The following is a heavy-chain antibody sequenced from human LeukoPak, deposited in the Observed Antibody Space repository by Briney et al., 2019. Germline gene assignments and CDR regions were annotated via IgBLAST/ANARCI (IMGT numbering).Heavy chain of an antibody. CDR1: GFPFSNHA. J-gene: IGHJ5*02. D-gene: IGHD2-21*02. CDR2: ISNGNT. CDR3: VREAGYCASVCLKSNWFDP. V-gene: IGHV3-23*01. Sequence: GGSLRLSCAASGFPFSNHAMSWVRQPPGKGLEWVSAISNGNTYYADSVRGRFTISRDDSKNMVYLQMNSPRVEDTALYYCVREAGYCASVCLKSNWFDPWGQGTLVTVSS.